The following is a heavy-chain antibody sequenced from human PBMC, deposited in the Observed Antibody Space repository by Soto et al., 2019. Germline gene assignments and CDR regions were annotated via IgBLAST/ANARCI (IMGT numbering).Heavy chain of an antibody. D-gene: IGHD4-17*01. J-gene: IGHJ4*02. CDR3: ARARYGDWYDY. V-gene: IGHV3-74*01. CDR1: GFIFSNYL. Sequence: WGSLRLSCAASGFIFSNYLMHWVRQAPGKGLVWVSRRNDDGSSTNYADSVKGRFTMSRDNSKNTVYLQMNSLRAEDTAVYYCARARYGDWYDYWAREPWSPSPQ. CDR2: RNDDGSST.